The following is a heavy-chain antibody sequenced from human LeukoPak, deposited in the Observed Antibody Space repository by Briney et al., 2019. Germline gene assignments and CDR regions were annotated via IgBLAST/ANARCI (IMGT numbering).Heavy chain of an antibody. CDR1: GYTFTSYG. V-gene: IGHV1-18*01. CDR2: ISAYNGNT. Sequence: ASVKVSCKASGYTFTSYGISWVRQAPGQGLEWMGWISAYNGNTNYAQKLQGRVTMTTDTSTSTAYMELRSLRSDDTAVYYCARAILAVAGSDWFDPWGQGTLVTVSS. J-gene: IGHJ5*02. CDR3: ARAILAVAGSDWFDP. D-gene: IGHD6-19*01.